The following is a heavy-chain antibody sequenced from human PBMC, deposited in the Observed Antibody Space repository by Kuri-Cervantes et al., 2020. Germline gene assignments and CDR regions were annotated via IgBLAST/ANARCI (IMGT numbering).Heavy chain of an antibody. CDR3: AGHHSSGYSSDDAFDI. V-gene: IGHV4-34*01. Sequence: GSLRLSCAVYGGSFSGYYWSWIRQPPGKGLGWIGEINHSGSTNYNPSLKSRVTISVDTSKNQFSLKLSSVTAADTAVYYCAGHHSSGYSSDDAFDIWGQGTMVTVSS. D-gene: IGHD3-22*01. CDR1: GGSFSGYY. J-gene: IGHJ3*02. CDR2: INHSGST.